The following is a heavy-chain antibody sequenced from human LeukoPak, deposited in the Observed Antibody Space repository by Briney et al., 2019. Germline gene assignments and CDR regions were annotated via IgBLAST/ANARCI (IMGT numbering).Heavy chain of an antibody. V-gene: IGHV1-46*01. D-gene: IGHD4-17*01. CDR3: ARLVTTIDY. Sequence: ASVKVSCKASGYTFTSYYMHWVRQAPGQGLEWMGIINPGGGSTSYAQKFQGRVTMTRDTSTSTVYMELSSLRAEDTALYYCARLVTTIDYWGQGTLVTVSS. CDR1: GYTFTSYY. J-gene: IGHJ4*02. CDR2: INPGGGST.